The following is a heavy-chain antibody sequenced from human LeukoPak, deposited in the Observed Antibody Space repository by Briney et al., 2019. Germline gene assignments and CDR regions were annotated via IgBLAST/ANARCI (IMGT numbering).Heavy chain of an antibody. J-gene: IGHJ3*02. CDR3: AKDRESMVRDGAFDI. CDR2: ISYDGSNK. D-gene: IGHD3-10*02. V-gene: IGHV3-30*18. CDR1: GFTFSNAW. Sequence: GGSLRLSCAAPGFTFSNAWMSWVRQAPGKGLEWVAVISYDGSNKYYADSVKGRFTISRDNSKNTLYLQMNSLRAEDTAVYYCAKDRESMVRDGAFDIWGQGTMVSVSS.